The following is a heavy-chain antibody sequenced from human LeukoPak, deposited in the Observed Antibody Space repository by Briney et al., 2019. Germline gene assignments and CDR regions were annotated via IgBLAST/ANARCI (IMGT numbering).Heavy chain of an antibody. J-gene: IGHJ4*02. CDR2: QYYRSKWSS. CDR1: GDSVSNNSAD. CDR3: ARRKSAGGLDY. Sequence: SQTLSLTCAISGDSVSNNSADWHWIRQSLSRGLEWLGRQYYRSKWSSDYLESVKSRIIINEDTSKNQFSLQLNSVTPEDTAVYYCARRKSAGGLDYWGQGTLVTVSS. V-gene: IGHV6-1*01.